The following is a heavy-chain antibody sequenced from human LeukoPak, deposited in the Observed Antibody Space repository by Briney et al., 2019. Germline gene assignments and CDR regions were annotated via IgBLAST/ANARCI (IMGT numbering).Heavy chain of an antibody. CDR2: IIPILGIA. CDR1: GGTFSSYT. J-gene: IGHJ3*02. D-gene: IGHD6-13*01. CDR3: ASSGYSSSWEEGDALDI. Sequence: SVKVSCKASGGTFSSYTISWVRQAPGQGLEWMGRIIPILGIANYAQKFQGRVTITADKSTSTAYMELSSLRSEDTAVYYCASSGYSSSWEEGDALDICGQGTMVTVSS. V-gene: IGHV1-69*02.